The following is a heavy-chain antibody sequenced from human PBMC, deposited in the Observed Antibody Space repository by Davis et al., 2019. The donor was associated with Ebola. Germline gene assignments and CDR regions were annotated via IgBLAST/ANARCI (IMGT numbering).Heavy chain of an antibody. D-gene: IGHD2-8*01. V-gene: IGHV3-23*01. CDR3: AEGGTNNFLGAN. CDR2: ISATGADI. J-gene: IGHJ4*02. Sequence: PGGSLRLSCAASGFTFFSYAMHWVRQAPGGGLEWVAGISATGADIKYADSVRGRFSISRDDSKNTLYLQMDSLRAEDTAVFYCAEGGTNNFLGANWGQGTLVTVSS. CDR1: GFTFFSYA.